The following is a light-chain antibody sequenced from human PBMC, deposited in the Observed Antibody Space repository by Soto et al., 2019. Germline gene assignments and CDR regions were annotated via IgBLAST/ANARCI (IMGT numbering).Light chain of an antibody. J-gene: IGKJ1*01. Sequence: EKVMTQSPATLSVSPGERATLSYRASQSVSSYLAWYQQKPGQAPRLLIYDASTRATGVPARLSGSGSGTEFTLTISSLQSEDLAVYYGQQYDDWPETFGQGTKVEIK. CDR1: QSVSSY. CDR3: QQYDDWPET. CDR2: DAS. V-gene: IGKV3-15*01.